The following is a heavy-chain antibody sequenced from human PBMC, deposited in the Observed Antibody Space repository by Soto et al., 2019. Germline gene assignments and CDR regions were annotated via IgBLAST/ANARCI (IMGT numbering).Heavy chain of an antibody. CDR1: GGSISTNW. CDR2: IYHSGRT. D-gene: IGHD2-21*01. V-gene: IGHV4-4*02. Sequence: QVQLQESGPGLMKPSGTLSLTCAVSGGSISTNWWSWVRQPPGKGLEWIGEIYHSGRTNYNPSLMNRATVSMDKTQNLLPLNLNSVPAADPAVYYCARHISVSGTRGFDFWGQGTLVTVSS. J-gene: IGHJ4*02. CDR3: ARHISVSGTRGFDF.